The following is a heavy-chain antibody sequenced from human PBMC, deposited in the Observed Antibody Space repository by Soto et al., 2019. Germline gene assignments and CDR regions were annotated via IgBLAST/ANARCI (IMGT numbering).Heavy chain of an antibody. V-gene: IGHV3-48*02. J-gene: IGHJ4*02. D-gene: IGHD3-10*01. CDR3: ARDLVVRGVRSAIDY. CDR2: ISSSSSTI. Sequence: HPGGSLRLSCAASGFTFSSYSMNWARQAPGKGLEWVSYISSSSSTIYYADSVKGRFTISRDNAKNSLYLQMNSLRDEDTAVYYCARDLVVRGVRSAIDYWGQGTLVTVSS. CDR1: GFTFSSYS.